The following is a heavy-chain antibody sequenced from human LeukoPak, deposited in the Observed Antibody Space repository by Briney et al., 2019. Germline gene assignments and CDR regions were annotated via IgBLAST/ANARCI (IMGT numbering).Heavy chain of an antibody. CDR2: IKEDGSQK. V-gene: IGHV3-7*01. CDR1: GFTFSRYW. D-gene: IGHD2-8*01. Sequence: PGGSLRLPCAGSGFTFSRYWMSWVRRAPGKGLEWVANIKEDGSQKYYVDSVKGRFTISRDNARNSLSLQMNSLRAEDTAVYYCARGMAMVGYFDYWGQGTLVTVSS. J-gene: IGHJ4*02. CDR3: ARGMAMVGYFDY.